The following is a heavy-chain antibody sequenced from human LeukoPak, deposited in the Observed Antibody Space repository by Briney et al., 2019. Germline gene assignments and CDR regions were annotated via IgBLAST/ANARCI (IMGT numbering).Heavy chain of an antibody. Sequence: SVKVSCKASGFTFTSSAMQWVRQARGQRLELIGWIVVGSGNTNYAQKFQERVTITRDMSTSSAYMELSSLRSEDTAVYYCAAERISSGSSIDYWGRGTLATVSS. D-gene: IGHD6-19*01. CDR1: GFTFTSSA. CDR3: AAERISSGSSIDY. J-gene: IGHJ4*02. V-gene: IGHV1-58*02. CDR2: IVVGSGNT.